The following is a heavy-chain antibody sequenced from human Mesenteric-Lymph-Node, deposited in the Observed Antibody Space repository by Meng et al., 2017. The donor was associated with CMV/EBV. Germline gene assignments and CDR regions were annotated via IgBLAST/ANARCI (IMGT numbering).Heavy chain of an antibody. V-gene: IGHV4-34*01. CDR3: ARRNMVRGVVNWDFDL. CDR2: INHSGST. Sequence: YGGSFSGYYWNWIRQPPEKGLEWIGEINHSGSTNYNPSLKSRATISVDTSKNQFSLKLSSVTAADTAVYYCARRNMVRGVVNWDFDLWGRGILVTVSS. CDR1: GGSFSGYY. J-gene: IGHJ2*01. D-gene: IGHD3-10*01.